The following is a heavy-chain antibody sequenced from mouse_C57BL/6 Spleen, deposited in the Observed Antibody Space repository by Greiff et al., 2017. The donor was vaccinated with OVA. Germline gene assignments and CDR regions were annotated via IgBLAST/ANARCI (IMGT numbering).Heavy chain of an antibody. V-gene: IGHV1-22*01. CDR3: AREDYYGSSWYFDV. J-gene: IGHJ1*03. D-gene: IGHD1-1*01. CDR1: GYTFTDYN. CDR2: INPNNGGT. Sequence: VQLKESGPELVKPGASVKMSCKASGYTFTDYNMHWVKQSHGKSLEWIGYINPNNGGTSYNQKFKGKATLTVNKSSSTAYMELRSLTSEDSAVDYCAREDYYGSSWYFDVWGTGTTVTVSS.